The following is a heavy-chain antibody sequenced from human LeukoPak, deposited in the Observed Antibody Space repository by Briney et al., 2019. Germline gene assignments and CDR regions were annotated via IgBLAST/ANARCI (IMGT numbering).Heavy chain of an antibody. D-gene: IGHD6-25*01. Sequence: GGSLRLSCAASGFTFSSYWIHWVRQAPGKGLVWVSRINSDGSSTTYADSVKGRFTISRDNAKNTLYLQMNSLRAEDTAVYYCAKEGPKSIAATGYYMDVWGKGTTVTISS. J-gene: IGHJ6*03. CDR3: AKEGPKSIAATGYYMDV. CDR1: GFTFSSYW. CDR2: INSDGSST. V-gene: IGHV3-74*01.